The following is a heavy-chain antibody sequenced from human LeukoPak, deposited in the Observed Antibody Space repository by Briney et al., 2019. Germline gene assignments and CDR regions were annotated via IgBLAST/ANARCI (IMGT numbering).Heavy chain of an antibody. CDR1: GYIFTNYG. V-gene: IGHV1-18*01. CDR3: ARDLPDLTYYYDSSGLDY. Sequence: ASVKVSCKASGYIFTNYGINWVRQAPGQGLEWMGWISAYNGNTNYAQKFQGRVTMTTDTSTSTAYMELKSLRSDDTAVYYCARDLPDLTYYYDSSGLDYWGQGTLVTVSS. D-gene: IGHD3-22*01. J-gene: IGHJ4*02. CDR2: ISAYNGNT.